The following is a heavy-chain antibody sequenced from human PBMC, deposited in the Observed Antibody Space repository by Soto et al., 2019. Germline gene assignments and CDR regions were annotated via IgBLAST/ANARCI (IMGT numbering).Heavy chain of an antibody. CDR3: ARDDVLCDGGRCYGVPLDV. J-gene: IGHJ6*04. CDR2: IQSGGPT. Sequence: GGSLRLSCAASGFTVSSKYVSWVRQAPGKGLEWVSLIQSGGPTYYADSVKGRFTISRDTSENTVHLQMDSLRAEDTAVYYCARDDVLCDGGRCYGVPLDVWVKGTTVTVSS. D-gene: IGHD2-15*01. CDR1: GFTVSSKY. V-gene: IGHV3-66*01.